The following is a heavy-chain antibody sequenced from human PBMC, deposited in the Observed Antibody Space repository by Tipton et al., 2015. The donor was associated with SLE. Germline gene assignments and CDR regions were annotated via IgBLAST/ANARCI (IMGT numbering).Heavy chain of an antibody. J-gene: IGHJ6*03. CDR1: GYTFTSYG. V-gene: IGHV1-18*01. CDR3: ARQELNQLELKGCYCDMGV. CDR2: ISPYYGNT. Sequence: QSGAEVKKPGASVKVSFKASGYTFTSYGVSWGRQAPGQGLEWTGCISPYYGNTNYAQKLQGRVTMTRDTSMSTVYMELRSLRSDDSAVYYCARQELNQLELKGCYCDMGVWGKGPTVTVSS. D-gene: IGHD1-7*01.